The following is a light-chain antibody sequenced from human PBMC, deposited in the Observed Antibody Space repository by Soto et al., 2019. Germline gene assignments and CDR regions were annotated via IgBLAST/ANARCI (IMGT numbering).Light chain of an antibody. Sequence: EIVLTQSPGTLSLSPGERATLSCRASQSVTNNYVAWYQQKPGKAPRLLIHDASSRATGIPDRFSGGGSGTDFTLTISRLEPEDFAVYFCQQTAHSPLTFGQGTRVDIK. CDR3: QQTAHSPLT. CDR2: DAS. V-gene: IGKV3-20*01. CDR1: QSVTNNY. J-gene: IGKJ1*01.